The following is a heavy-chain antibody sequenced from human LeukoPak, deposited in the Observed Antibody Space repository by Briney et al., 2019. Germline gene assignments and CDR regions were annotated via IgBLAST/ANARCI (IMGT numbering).Heavy chain of an antibody. CDR3: AREVAVAGRVFDY. J-gene: IGHJ4*02. CDR2: ISSSSSYI. D-gene: IGHD6-19*01. V-gene: IGHV3-21*04. CDR1: GFTFSSYS. Sequence: GGSLRLSCATSGFTFSSYSMHWVRQAPGKGLEWVSSISSSSSYIYYADSVKGRFTISRDNSKNTLYPQMNSLRAEDTAVYYCAREVAVAGRVFDYWGQGTLVTVSS.